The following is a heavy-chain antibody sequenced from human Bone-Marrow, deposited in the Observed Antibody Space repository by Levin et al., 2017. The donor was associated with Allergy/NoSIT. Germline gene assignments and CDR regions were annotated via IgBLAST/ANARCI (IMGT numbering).Heavy chain of an antibody. D-gene: IGHD3-10*01. J-gene: IGHJ5*02. V-gene: IGHV3-30-3*01. Sequence: GGSLRLSCAASGFTFSSYAMHWVRQAPGKGLEWVAVISYDGSNKYYADSVKGRFTISRDNSKNTLYLQMNSLRAEDTAVYYCAREAHTNFITMVRGVIIWGWFDPWGQGTLVTVSS. CDR3: AREAHTNFITMVRGVIIWGWFDP. CDR2: ISYDGSNK. CDR1: GFTFSSYA.